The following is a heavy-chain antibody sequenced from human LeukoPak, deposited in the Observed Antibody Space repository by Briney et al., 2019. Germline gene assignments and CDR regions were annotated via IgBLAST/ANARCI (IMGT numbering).Heavy chain of an antibody. CDR2: VYYSGST. CDR3: ARAGYNWGGLSY. D-gene: IGHD5-24*01. CDR1: GASISSSY. Sequence: SETLSLTCTVSGASISSSYWSWIRQPPGTGLERIGYVYYSGSTNYNPSLKSRVTISVDTSKNHFSLKLSSVTAGDTAVYYCARAGYNWGGLSYWGQGTLVTVSS. V-gene: IGHV4-59*01. J-gene: IGHJ4*02.